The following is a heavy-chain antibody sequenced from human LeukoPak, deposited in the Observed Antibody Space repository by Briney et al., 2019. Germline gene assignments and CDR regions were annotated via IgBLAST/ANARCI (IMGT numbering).Heavy chain of an antibody. J-gene: IGHJ4*02. Sequence: PGGSLRLSCAASGFTFSSYAMSWVRQAPGKGLEWVSAISGSGGSTYYADSVKGRFTISRDNSKNTLYLQMNSLRAEDTALYYCAKDARDPGIAVAGTSGGLDYWGQGTLVTVSS. D-gene: IGHD6-19*01. CDR2: ISGSGGST. V-gene: IGHV3-23*01. CDR3: AKDARDPGIAVAGTSGGLDY. CDR1: GFTFSSYA.